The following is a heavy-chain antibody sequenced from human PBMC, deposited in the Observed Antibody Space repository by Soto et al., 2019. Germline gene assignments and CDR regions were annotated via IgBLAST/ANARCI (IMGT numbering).Heavy chain of an antibody. Sequence: QVQLVQSGAEVKKPGSSVKVSCKASGGTFSSYAMSWVRQAPGQGLEWMGGIIPICGTANYAQKFQGRVTITADESTSKAYMELSSLRSEDTAVYYCARDRVTMCRGVTLYNWFDPWGQGTLVTVSS. CDR1: GGTFSSYA. CDR3: ARDRVTMCRGVTLYNWFDP. CDR2: IIPICGTA. D-gene: IGHD3-10*01. J-gene: IGHJ5*02. V-gene: IGHV1-69*01.